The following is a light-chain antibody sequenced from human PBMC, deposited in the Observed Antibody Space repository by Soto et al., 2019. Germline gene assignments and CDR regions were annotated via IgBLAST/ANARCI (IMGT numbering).Light chain of an antibody. CDR2: AAS. Sequence: DIQMTQSPSSLSASVGDRVTITCRESQSISSYLNWYQQKPGKAPKLLIYAASNLQSGVPSRFSGSGSGTDFTLTISSLQPEDFATYYCQQSYSTPWTFGQG. CDR3: QQSYSTPWT. J-gene: IGKJ1*01. CDR1: QSISSY. V-gene: IGKV1-39*01.